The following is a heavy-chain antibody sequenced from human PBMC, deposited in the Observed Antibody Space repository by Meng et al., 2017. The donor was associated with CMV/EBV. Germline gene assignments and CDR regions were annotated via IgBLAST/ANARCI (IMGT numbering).Heavy chain of an antibody. D-gene: IGHD3-10*01. Sequence: GGSLRLSCAASGFTFSSYSMNWVRQAPGKGLEWVSYISSSSSTIYYADSVKGRFTISRDNAKNSLYLQMNSLGAEDTAVYYCWRFGVSQGFDYWGQGTLVTVSS. J-gene: IGHJ4*02. CDR2: ISSSSSTI. CDR1: GFTFSSYS. V-gene: IGHV3-48*04. CDR3: WRFGVSQGFDY.